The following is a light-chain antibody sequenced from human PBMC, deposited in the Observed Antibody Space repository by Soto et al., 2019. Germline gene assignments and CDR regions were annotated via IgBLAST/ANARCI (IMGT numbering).Light chain of an antibody. Sequence: DVVMTQSPLSLPVTLGQPASISCWSSQSLVYSDGNAYLNWFQQRSGQSPRRLIYKASNRDSGVPDRFSGSGSGTDFTLQISRVEAEDVGVYYCMQGTHWPPTFGRGTRVEIK. CDR3: MQGTHWPPT. CDR2: KAS. CDR1: QSLVYSDGNAY. J-gene: IGKJ1*01. V-gene: IGKV2-30*01.